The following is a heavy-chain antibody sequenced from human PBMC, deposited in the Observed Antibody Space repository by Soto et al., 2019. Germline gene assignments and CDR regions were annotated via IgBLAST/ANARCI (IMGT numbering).Heavy chain of an antibody. D-gene: IGHD6-19*01. Sequence: GGSLRLSCAASGFTFSSYSMNWVRQAPGKGLEWVSYISSSSSTIYYADSVKGRFTISRDNAKNSLYLQMNSLRDEDTAVYYCASVSRPYSSGWYYFDYWGQGTLVTVSS. CDR3: ASVSRPYSSGWYYFDY. CDR1: GFTFSSYS. V-gene: IGHV3-48*02. CDR2: ISSSSSTI. J-gene: IGHJ4*02.